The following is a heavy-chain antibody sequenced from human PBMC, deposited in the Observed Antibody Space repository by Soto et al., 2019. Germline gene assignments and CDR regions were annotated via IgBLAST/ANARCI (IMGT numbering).Heavy chain of an antibody. V-gene: IGHV3-23*01. D-gene: IGHD3-16*01. J-gene: IGHJ4*02. CDR1: GFTFSKYA. Sequence: GGSLRLSCVASGFTFSKYALAWVRQDPGKGLEWVSAISGSGASTYDADSVKGRFTISRDNSNNTLYLQMNSLRAEDTAVYYCAKTPGVNTVITSFDHWGQGTPVTVSS. CDR2: ISGSGAST. CDR3: AKTPGVNTVITSFDH.